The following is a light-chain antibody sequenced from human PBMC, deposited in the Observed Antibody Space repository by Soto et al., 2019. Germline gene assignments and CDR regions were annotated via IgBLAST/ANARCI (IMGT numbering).Light chain of an antibody. CDR2: KAS. CDR1: QTISTW. V-gene: IGKV1-5*03. Sequence: IQMTQSPSTLSASVGDRVTFTRRASQTISTWLAWYQQKPGEAPKLLIYKASTLEVGVPSRFSASGSGTEFTLTIKTLQPADFATYYCQQYNSYPWTFGQGTKV. J-gene: IGKJ1*01. CDR3: QQYNSYPWT.